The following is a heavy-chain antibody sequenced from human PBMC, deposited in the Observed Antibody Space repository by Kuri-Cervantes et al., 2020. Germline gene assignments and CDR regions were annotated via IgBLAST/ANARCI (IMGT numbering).Heavy chain of an antibody. V-gene: IGHV3-48*03. Sequence: GESLRLASAASGFTFSSYEMNWVRQVPGKGLEWVSYISSSGSTIYYADSVKGRFTISRDNAKNSLYLQMNSLRAEDTAVYYCALRRANWGSSSLDYWGQGTLVTVSS. J-gene: IGHJ4*02. D-gene: IGHD7-27*01. CDR3: ALRRANWGSSSLDY. CDR1: GFTFSSYE. CDR2: ISSSGSTI.